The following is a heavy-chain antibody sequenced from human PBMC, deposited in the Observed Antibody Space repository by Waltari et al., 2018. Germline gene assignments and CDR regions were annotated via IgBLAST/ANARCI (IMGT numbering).Heavy chain of an antibody. CDR2: ISSSGSTI. J-gene: IGHJ6*02. D-gene: IGHD6-13*01. CDR1: GFTFSSYE. Sequence: EVQLVESGGGLVQPGGSLRLSCAASGFTFSSYEMNWVRQAPGKGLEWVSYISSSGSTIYYADTVKGRFNISRDNAKNSLYLQMNSLRAEDTAVYYCARDRRSYSSSWYTPDYYYGMDVWGQGTTVTVSS. V-gene: IGHV3-48*03. CDR3: ARDRRSYSSSWYTPDYYYGMDV.